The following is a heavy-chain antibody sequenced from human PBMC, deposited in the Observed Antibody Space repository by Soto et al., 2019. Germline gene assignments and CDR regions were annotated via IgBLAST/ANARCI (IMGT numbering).Heavy chain of an antibody. J-gene: IGHJ6*02. CDR2: IFSNDEK. Sequence: QVTLKESGPVLVKPSETLTLTCSVSGFSLSDTTMGVSWIRQPPRKALEWLAHIFSNDEKSYSTSLKTRLTISKDTSRSQVVLTMTNMDPVDTATYYCALIHSITWGSYFYGMDVWGQGTTVTVSS. CDR1: GFSLSDTTMG. V-gene: IGHV2-26*01. D-gene: IGHD3-16*01. CDR3: ALIHSITWGSYFYGMDV.